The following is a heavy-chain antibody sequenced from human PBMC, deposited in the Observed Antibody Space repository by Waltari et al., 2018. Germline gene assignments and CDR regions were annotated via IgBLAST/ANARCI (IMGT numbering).Heavy chain of an antibody. J-gene: IGHJ3*02. Sequence: QVQLEQSGSEMVKPGAAVRVPCKAAGSSFRRSDISWVRQAPGQGLEWMGWMNTNSGNTGYAEKFQGRVTITRNTSINTAYMDLSGLRAEDTAVYYCARGSGDLDIWGQGTMVTVSS. CDR3: ARGSGDLDI. V-gene: IGHV1-8*03. CDR2: MNTNSGNT. CDR1: GSSFRRSD. D-gene: IGHD2-21*01.